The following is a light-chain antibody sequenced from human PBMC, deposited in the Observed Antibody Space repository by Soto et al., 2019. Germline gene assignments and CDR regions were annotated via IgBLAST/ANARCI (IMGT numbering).Light chain of an antibody. CDR2: AAS. J-gene: IGKJ3*01. Sequence: EIVLTQSPGTLSLSPGERATLSCRASQSVSSTFLARYQQKPGQAPSLLIYAASSRATGIPDRFSGSGSGTDFTLTISRLETEDFAVDYCEEYGSSLFSFGPGTIVDSK. CDR1: QSVSSTF. V-gene: IGKV3-20*01. CDR3: EEYGSSLFS.